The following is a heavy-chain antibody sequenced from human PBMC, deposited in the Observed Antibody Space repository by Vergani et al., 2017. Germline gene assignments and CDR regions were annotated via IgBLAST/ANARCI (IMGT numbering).Heavy chain of an antibody. Sequence: QVQLQESGPGLVKPSETLSLTCAVSGASVSGYYWSWIRQPPGKGLEWIGFIDSSGSTNYNPSLKTRVTISVDMSKNQFSLKLSSVLAADTAVYYCARDRGRNYSSATSYPWFDPWGQGTRVTVSS. CDR3: ARDRGRNYSSATSYPWFDP. CDR1: GASVSGYY. CDR2: IDSSGST. D-gene: IGHD1-7*01. V-gene: IGHV4-59*02. J-gene: IGHJ5*02.